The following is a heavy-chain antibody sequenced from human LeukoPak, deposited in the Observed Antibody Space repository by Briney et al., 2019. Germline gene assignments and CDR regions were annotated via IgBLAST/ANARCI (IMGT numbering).Heavy chain of an antibody. V-gene: IGHV3-21*01. J-gene: IGHJ4*01. CDR2: ISSSSSYI. CDR3: ARYYDILTGYYRDFDY. CDR1: GFTFSSYS. D-gene: IGHD3-9*01. Sequence: GGSLRLSCAASGFTFSSYSMNWVRQAPGKGLEWVSSISSSSSYIFYADSVKGRFPISRDNAKNSLYLQMNSLRAEDTAVYYCARYYDILTGYYRDFDYWGQGTLVTLSA.